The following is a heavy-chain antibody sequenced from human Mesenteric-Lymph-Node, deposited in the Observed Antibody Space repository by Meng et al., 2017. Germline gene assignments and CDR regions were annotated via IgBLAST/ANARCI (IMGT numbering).Heavy chain of an antibody. Sequence: SETLSLTCTVSGYSISSGYYWGWIRQPPGKGLEWIGSIYHSGSTYYNPSLKSRVTISVDTSKNQFSLKLSSVTAADTAVYYCARESRFRDGYNWRHYYGMDVWGQGTTVTGSS. CDR2: IYHSGST. J-gene: IGHJ6*02. V-gene: IGHV4-38-2*02. CDR1: GYSISSGYY. CDR3: ARESRFRDGYNWRHYYGMDV. D-gene: IGHD5-24*01.